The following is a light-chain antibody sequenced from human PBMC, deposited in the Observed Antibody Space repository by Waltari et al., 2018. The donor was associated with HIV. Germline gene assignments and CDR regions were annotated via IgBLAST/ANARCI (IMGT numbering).Light chain of an antibody. CDR1: NIGSKN. Sequence: SYALTQPLSVSVALGQTATFTCGGNNIGSKNEHWYQHKPGLAPVLVIYRDSTRPSGIPERFSASNSGNTATLTISRAQAGDEADYYCQVWDSSTGVFGGGTKLTVL. CDR3: QVWDSSTGV. V-gene: IGLV3-9*01. CDR2: RDS. J-gene: IGLJ2*01.